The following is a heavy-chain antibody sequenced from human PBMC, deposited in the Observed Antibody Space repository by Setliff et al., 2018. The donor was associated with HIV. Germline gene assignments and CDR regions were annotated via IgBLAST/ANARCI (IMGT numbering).Heavy chain of an antibody. J-gene: IGHJ4*02. V-gene: IGHV1-8*02. CDR3: ARGIVWGSAYVYYFDS. CDR2: MNPNSGNT. CDR1: GYTFTSYD. D-gene: IGHD5-12*01. Sequence: ASVKVSCKASGYTFTSYDINWVRQATGQGLEWMGWMNPNSGNTGYAQKLQGRVTMTTDTSTSTAYMELSGLRSEDTAVYYCARGIVWGSAYVYYFDSWGQGTLVTVSS.